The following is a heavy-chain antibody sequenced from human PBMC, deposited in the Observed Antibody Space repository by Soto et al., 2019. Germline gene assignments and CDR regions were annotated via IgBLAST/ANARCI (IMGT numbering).Heavy chain of an antibody. Sequence: EVQLLESGGGLVQPGGSLRLSCAASGFTFSSYAMSWVRQAPGKGLEWVANIKQDGSEKYYVDSVKGRFTISRDNAKNSLYLQMNSLRAEDTAVYYCARDQGSCYAPWGQGTLVTVSS. V-gene: IGHV3-7*01. CDR3: ARDQGSCYAP. CDR2: IKQDGSEK. D-gene: IGHD2-15*01. CDR1: GFTFSSYA. J-gene: IGHJ5*02.